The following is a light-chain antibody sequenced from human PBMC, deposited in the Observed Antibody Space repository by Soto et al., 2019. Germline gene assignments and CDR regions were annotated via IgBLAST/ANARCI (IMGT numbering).Light chain of an antibody. J-gene: IGKJ2*01. V-gene: IGKV3-20*01. CDR2: GAS. Sequence: EIVLTQSPGTLSLSPGERATLSCSASQSVSSSYLAWYQQKPGQAPRLLIYGASSRATGIPDRFSGSGSGTDFALNISRLEPEDVAVYYCQPYGSSPETFGQGTKLEIK. CDR3: QPYGSSPET. CDR1: QSVSSSY.